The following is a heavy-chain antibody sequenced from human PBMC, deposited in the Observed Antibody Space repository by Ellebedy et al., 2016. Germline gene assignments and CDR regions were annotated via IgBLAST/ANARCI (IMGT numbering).Heavy chain of an antibody. J-gene: IGHJ3*02. CDR3: ARGEPLPI. Sequence: GESLKISXAASGFTFSSYAMSWVRQAPGKGLEWVSAISGSGGSTYYADSVKGRFTISRDNAKNSLYLQMNSLRAEDTAVYYCARGEPLPIWGQGTMVTVSS. D-gene: IGHD1-26*01. CDR1: GFTFSSYA. V-gene: IGHV3-23*01. CDR2: ISGSGGST.